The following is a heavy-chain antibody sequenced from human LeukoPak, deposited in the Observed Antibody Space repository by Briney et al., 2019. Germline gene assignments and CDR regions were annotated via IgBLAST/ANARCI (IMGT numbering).Heavy chain of an antibody. D-gene: IGHD6-19*01. CDR2: INHSGST. V-gene: IGHV4-34*01. Sequence: SETLSLTCAVYGGSFSGYYWSWIRQPPGKGLEWIGEINHSGSTNYNPSLKSRVTISVDTSKNQFSLKLSSVTAADTAVYYCARIGYSSGWNAANFDYWGQGTLVTVSS. CDR1: GGSFSGYY. J-gene: IGHJ4*02. CDR3: ARIGYSSGWNAANFDY.